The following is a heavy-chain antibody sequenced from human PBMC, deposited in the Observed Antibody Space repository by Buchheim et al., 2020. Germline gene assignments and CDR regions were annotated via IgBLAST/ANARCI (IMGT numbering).Heavy chain of an antibody. CDR3: ASPGYCSGGSCYSLYYYGMDV. D-gene: IGHD2-15*01. V-gene: IGHV1-2*02. CDR2: INPNSGGT. Sequence: QVQLVQSGAEVKKPGASVKVSCKASGYTFTGYYMHWVRQAPGQGLEWMGWINPNSGGTNYAQKFQGRVTMTRDTSIRTAYMELSRLRSDDTALYYCASPGYCSGGSCYSLYYYGMDVWGQGTT. CDR1: GYTFTGYY. J-gene: IGHJ6*02.